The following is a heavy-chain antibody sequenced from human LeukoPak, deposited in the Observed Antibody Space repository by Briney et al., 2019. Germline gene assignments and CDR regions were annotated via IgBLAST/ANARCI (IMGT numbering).Heavy chain of an antibody. CDR1: GYTFTSYG. D-gene: IGHD3-22*01. Sequence: GASVKVSCKASGYTFTSYGISWVRQAPGQGLEWMGWISAYNGSTNYAQKLQGRVTMTTDTSTSTAYMELRSLRSDDMAVYYCARLPYYYDSSGPGSMTYWGQGTLVTVSS. CDR3: ARLPYYYDSSGPGSMTY. V-gene: IGHV1-18*03. CDR2: ISAYNGST. J-gene: IGHJ4*02.